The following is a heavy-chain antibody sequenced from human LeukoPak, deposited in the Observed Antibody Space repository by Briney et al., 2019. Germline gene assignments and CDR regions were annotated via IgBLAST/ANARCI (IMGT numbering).Heavy chain of an antibody. CDR3: ARHGTLGSTTYPLDY. Sequence: PSETLSLTCTVSGGSISSYYWSWIRQAPGKGLEWIGNIYYSGSTNYNPSLKSRVTVSVDTSKNQFSLKLSSVTAADTAVYYCARHGTLGSTTYPLDYWGQGNLVPVSS. V-gene: IGHV4-59*08. D-gene: IGHD1-26*01. CDR2: IYYSGST. CDR1: GGSISSYY. J-gene: IGHJ4*02.